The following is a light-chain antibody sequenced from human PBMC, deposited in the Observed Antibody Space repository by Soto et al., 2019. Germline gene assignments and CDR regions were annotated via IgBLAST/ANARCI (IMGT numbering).Light chain of an antibody. CDR1: QTIRNF. CDR3: QHSYNTPRT. Sequence: GHRVTITCRASQTIRNFLKWYQQKPGRAPKXLXYNASSLQSGVPSRFSGSGSGTDFTLTISSLQPEDFETYYCQHSYNTPRTFGQGTKVDIK. CDR2: NAS. V-gene: IGKV1-39*01. J-gene: IGKJ1*01.